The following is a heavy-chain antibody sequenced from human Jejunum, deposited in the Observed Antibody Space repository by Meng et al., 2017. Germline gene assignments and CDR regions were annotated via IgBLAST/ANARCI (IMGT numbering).Heavy chain of an antibody. CDR1: GGSISSNY. CDR2: MYYSGST. D-gene: IGHD5-12*01. Sequence: GSLRLSCNVSGGSISSNYWIWIRQPPGKALEWIVYMYYSGSTNYNPSLKSRVTISIDTSNNQFSLKLTSVSAADTAVYYCARGGHSPFDYWGQGTPVTVSS. J-gene: IGHJ4*02. CDR3: ARGGHSPFDY. V-gene: IGHV4-59*01.